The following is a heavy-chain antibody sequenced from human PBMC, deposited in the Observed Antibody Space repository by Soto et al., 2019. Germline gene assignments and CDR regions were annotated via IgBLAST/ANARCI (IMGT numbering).Heavy chain of an antibody. J-gene: IGHJ6*02. Sequence: QVQLQESGPGLVKPSETLSLTCAVYGGSISSNKWWSWVRQPPGKGLEWIGEIYHSGSTNYNPSLKSRGTISPDQSKNQCSLKLTSVTAADSAVYYYARDEHIVIVPTSLGAMDVWGQGTTVTVSS. V-gene: IGHV4-4*02. CDR1: GGSISSNKW. CDR2: IYHSGST. D-gene: IGHD2-2*01. CDR3: ARDEHIVIVPTSLGAMDV.